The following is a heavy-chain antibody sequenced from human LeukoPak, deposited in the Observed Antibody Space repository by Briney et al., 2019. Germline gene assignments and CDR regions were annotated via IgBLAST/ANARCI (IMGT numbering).Heavy chain of an antibody. CDR1: GGSFSGYY. CDR3: ARRVMVYATYYFDY. D-gene: IGHD2-8*01. Sequence: SETLSLTCAVYGGSFSGYYWSWIRQPPGKGLEWIGEINQSGSTNYNPSLKRRVTISVDTSKNQFSLKLSSVTAADTAVYYCARRVMVYATYYFDYWGQGTLVTVSS. V-gene: IGHV4-34*01. CDR2: INQSGST. J-gene: IGHJ4*02.